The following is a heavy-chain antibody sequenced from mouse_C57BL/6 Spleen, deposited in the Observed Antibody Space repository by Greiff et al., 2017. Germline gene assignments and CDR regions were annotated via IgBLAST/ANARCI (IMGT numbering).Heavy chain of an antibody. J-gene: IGHJ3*01. D-gene: IGHD2-5*01. Sequence: QVQLQQPGTELVKPGASVKLSCKASGYTFTSYWMHWVKQRPGQGLEWIGNINPSNGGTNYNEKFKSKATLTADKSSSTAYMPLSSLTSEDYAVANCARRGVYYSKFAYWGQGTLVTVSA. CDR2: INPSNGGT. CDR3: ARRGVYYSKFAY. CDR1: GYTFTSYW. V-gene: IGHV1-53*01.